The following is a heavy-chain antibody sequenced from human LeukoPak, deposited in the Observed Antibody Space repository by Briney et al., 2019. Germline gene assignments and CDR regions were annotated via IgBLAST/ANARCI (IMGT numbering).Heavy chain of an antibody. V-gene: IGHV3-7*01. CDR1: GFTFDNYW. CDR3: ARWAGVTDQ. CDR2: IKQDGSVE. J-gene: IGHJ4*02. Sequence: GGSLRLSCAASGFTFDNYWMSWVRQVPRKGPEWVAHIKQDGSVEHYLDSVKGRSTISRDNAKNSLFLQMNSLIAEDTAVYYCARWAGVTDQWGQGTLVTVSS. D-gene: IGHD5-18*01.